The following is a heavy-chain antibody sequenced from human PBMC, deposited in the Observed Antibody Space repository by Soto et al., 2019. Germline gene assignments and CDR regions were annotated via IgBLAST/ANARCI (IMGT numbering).Heavy chain of an antibody. CDR2: ISGSGGST. V-gene: IGHV3-23*01. CDR1: GFTFSSYA. D-gene: IGHD3-16*01. Sequence: GGSLRLSCAASGFTFSSYAMSWVRQAPGKGLEWVSAISGSGGSTYYADSVKGRFTISRDNSKNTLYLQMNRLRAEDTAVDYCAKRLIMITFRKGPEYFQHWGQGTLVTVSS. CDR3: AKRLIMITFRKGPEYFQH. J-gene: IGHJ1*01.